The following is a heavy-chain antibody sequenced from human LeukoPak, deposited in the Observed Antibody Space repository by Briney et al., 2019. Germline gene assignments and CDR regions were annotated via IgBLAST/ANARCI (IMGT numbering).Heavy chain of an antibody. CDR3: TRSEVVVIKGDALDI. D-gene: IGHD3-22*01. V-gene: IGHV3-49*04. CDR1: GFTFGDYA. CDR2: IRSKAYGGTT. J-gene: IGHJ3*02. Sequence: PGGSLRLSCTASGFTFGDYAMSWVRQAPGKGLEWVGFIRSKAYGGTTEYAASVKGRFTISRDDSKSIAYLQMKSLKTEDTAVYYCTRSEVVVIKGDALDIWGQGTMVTVSS.